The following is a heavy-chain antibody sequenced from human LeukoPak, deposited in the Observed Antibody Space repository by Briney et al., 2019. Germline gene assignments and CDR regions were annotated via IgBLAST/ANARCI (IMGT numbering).Heavy chain of an antibody. CDR3: VREEGIATSGALEY. CDR2: IYHSGNT. J-gene: IGHJ4*02. D-gene: IGHD6-13*01. V-gene: IGHV4-59*01. Sequence: PSETLSLTCAVYGGSFSDWTWIRQPPGKGLEWIGFIYHSGNTNYNPSLTPRVTMSVDTSRTQISLRLSSVTAADTAVYYCVREEGIATSGALEYWGQGILVTVSS. CDR1: GGSFSD.